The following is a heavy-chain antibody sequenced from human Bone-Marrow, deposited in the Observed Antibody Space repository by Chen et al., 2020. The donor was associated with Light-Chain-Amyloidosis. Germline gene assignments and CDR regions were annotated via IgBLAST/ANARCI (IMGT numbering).Heavy chain of an antibody. D-gene: IGHD5-12*01. V-gene: IGHV5-51*01. CDR3: ARRRDGYNFDY. CDR2: IYPDDSDA. Sequence: GWVLQMPGKGLEWMGVIYPDDSDARYSPSFEGQVTISADKSITTACRQWRSLKASDSAMYYCARRRDGYNFDYWGQGTLVTVSS. J-gene: IGHJ4*02.